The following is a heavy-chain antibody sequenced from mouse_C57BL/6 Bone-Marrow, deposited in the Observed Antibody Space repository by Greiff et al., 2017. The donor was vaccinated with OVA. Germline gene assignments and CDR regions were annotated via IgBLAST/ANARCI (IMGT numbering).Heavy chain of an antibody. V-gene: IGHV1-85*01. CDR2: IYPRDGST. J-gene: IGHJ1*03. Sequence: QVQLQQSGPELVKPGASVKLSCKASGYTFTSYDINWVKQRPGQGLEWIGWIYPRDGSTKYNEKFKGKATLTVDTSSSTAYMELHSLTSEGSAVYFGARGDYYGSSSRGYFDVWGTGTTVTVSS. CDR3: ARGDYYGSSSRGYFDV. CDR1: GYTFTSYD. D-gene: IGHD1-1*01.